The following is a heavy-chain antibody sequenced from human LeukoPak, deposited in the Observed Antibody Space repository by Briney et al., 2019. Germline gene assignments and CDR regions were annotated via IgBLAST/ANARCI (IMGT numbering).Heavy chain of an antibody. CDR1: GGSSRGYY. V-gene: IGHV4-34*01. J-gene: IGHJ6*03. D-gene: IGHD3-10*01. CDR3: ARGAKRRSFGEHYYYYMDV. Sequence: PSETLSLTCAVYGGSSRGYYWNWLWIRQSPGKGLEWIGEINDSGSPNYNPSLKSRVTISENKSLNQFSLRLSSVTAADTAVYFCARGAKRRSFGEHYYYYMDVWGKGTTVTVSS. CDR2: INDSGSP.